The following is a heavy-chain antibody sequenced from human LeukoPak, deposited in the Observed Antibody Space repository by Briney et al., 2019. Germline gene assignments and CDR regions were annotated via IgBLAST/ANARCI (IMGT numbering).Heavy chain of an antibody. CDR2: ISSSGRT. D-gene: IGHD3-10*01. CDR1: GGSISGFY. CDR3: ARGLQNSGTSDY. Sequence: SEALSLTCTVSGGSISGFYWSWIRQPAEKGLEWIGRISSSGRTNYNPSLKSRVTMSVDTSKNQFSLKLTSVTAADTAVYYCARGLQNSGTSDYWGQGTLVTVSS. J-gene: IGHJ4*02. V-gene: IGHV4-4*07.